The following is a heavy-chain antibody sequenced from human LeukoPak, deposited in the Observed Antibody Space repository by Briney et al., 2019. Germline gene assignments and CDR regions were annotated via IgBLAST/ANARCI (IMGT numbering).Heavy chain of an antibody. V-gene: IGHV5-51*01. Sequence: GESLKISCKAPGYSFTSFWIGWVRQMPGRGLEWMGIGYPGDSDTRFSPSFQGQVTISADKSISTAYLQWNSLKASDTAMYYCARHLFSLVAAIEGAFDIWGQGTMVTVSS. CDR3: ARHLFSLVAAIEGAFDI. CDR1: GYSFTSFW. J-gene: IGHJ3*02. CDR2: GYPGDSDT. D-gene: IGHD5-12*01.